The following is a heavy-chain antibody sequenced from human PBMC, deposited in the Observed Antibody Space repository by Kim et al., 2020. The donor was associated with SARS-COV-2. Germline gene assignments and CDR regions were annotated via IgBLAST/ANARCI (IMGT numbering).Heavy chain of an antibody. J-gene: IGHJ1*01. V-gene: IGHV3-48*02. D-gene: IGHD3-22*01. CDR2: ISSSSSTI. CDR3: ARDLDYYDSSGYYYRAEYFQH. CDR1: GFTFSSYS. Sequence: VGSLRLSCAASGFTFSSYSMNWVRQAPGKGLEWVSYISSSSSTIYYADSVKGRFTISRDNAKNSLYLQMNSLRDEDTAVYYCARDLDYYDSSGYYYRAEYFQHWGQGTLVTVSS.